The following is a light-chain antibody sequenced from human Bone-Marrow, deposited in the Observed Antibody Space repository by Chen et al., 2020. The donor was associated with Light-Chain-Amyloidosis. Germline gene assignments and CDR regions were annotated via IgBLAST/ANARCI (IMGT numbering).Light chain of an antibody. CDR2: GVS. J-gene: IGLJ2*01. V-gene: IGLV2-23*02. Sequence: QSALTQPASVSGSPGQSITISCSGTSSDVGGYNLVSWYQQHPGKAPKLMIYGVSKRPSGVSNRFSGSKSGNTASLTISGLQADDEADYYCCSYAGSSSYLVFGGGTKLTVL. CDR1: SSDVGGYNL. CDR3: CSYAGSSSYLV.